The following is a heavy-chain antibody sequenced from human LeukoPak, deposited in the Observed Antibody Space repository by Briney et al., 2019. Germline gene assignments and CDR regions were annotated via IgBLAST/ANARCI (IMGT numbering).Heavy chain of an antibody. CDR1: GFTFSSYE. D-gene: IGHD1-26*01. Sequence: PGGSLRLSCAASGFTFSSYEMNWVRQAPGKGLEWVSYISSSGSTIYYADSVKGRFTISRDNAKNSLYLQMNSLRAEDTAVYYCAGDWELLRNGFDYWGQGTLVTVSS. CDR3: AGDWELLRNGFDY. V-gene: IGHV3-48*03. CDR2: ISSSGSTI. J-gene: IGHJ4*02.